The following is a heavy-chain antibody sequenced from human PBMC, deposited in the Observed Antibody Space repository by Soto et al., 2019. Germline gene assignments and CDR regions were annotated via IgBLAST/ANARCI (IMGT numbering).Heavy chain of an antibody. CDR1: GYTFTSYA. CDR2: INAGNGNT. V-gene: IGHV1-3*01. CDR3: AKDDAPAAPSTLDN. J-gene: IGHJ4*02. D-gene: IGHD2-2*01. Sequence: ASVKVSCKASGYTFTSYAMHWVRQAPGQRLEWMGWINAGNGNTKYSQKFQGRVTISRDTSRNTVFLQMNSLRGEDTAVYYCAKDDAPAAPSTLDNWGRGTLVTVSS.